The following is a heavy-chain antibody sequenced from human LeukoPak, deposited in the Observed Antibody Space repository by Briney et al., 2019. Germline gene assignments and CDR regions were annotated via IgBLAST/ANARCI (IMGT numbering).Heavy chain of an antibody. J-gene: IGHJ6*02. CDR2: ISSSGSTI. CDR3: ARRSWATSYGMDV. V-gene: IGHV3-11*01. CDR1: GFTFSDYY. Sequence: PGGSLRLSCAASGFTFSDYYMSWIRQAPGKGLERVSYISSSGSTIYYADSVKGRFTISRDNAKNSLYLQMNSLRAEDTAVYYCARRSWATSYGMDVWGQGTTVTVSS. D-gene: IGHD5-24*01.